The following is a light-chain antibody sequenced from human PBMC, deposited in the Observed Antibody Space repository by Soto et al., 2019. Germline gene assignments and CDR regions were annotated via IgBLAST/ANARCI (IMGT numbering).Light chain of an antibody. CDR1: RDISNS. V-gene: IGKV1-12*01. CDR3: QQTSAFPRT. CDR2: GAS. J-gene: IGKJ1*01. Sequence: IQMTRSPSSVSASVGDRLTITSRASRDISNSLAWYQQTPGKAPKLLLRGASSLHRGVPSRFSGGGAGTEFTLTISSLQPEDFATYYCQQTSAFPRTFGQGTKVDIK.